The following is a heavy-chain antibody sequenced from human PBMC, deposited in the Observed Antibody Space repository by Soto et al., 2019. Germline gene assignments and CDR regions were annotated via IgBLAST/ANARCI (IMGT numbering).Heavy chain of an antibody. Sequence: ASVKVSCKASGYTFTSYGINWVRQAPGQELEWVGCISAYNGNTNYAQKLQGRVTMTTDTSTSTAYMELRSLRSDDTAVYYCARGRHEYYDTNWFDPWGQGTLVTVS. V-gene: IGHV1-18*01. CDR2: ISAYNGNT. CDR3: ARGRHEYYDTNWFDP. CDR1: GYTFTSYG. J-gene: IGHJ5*02. D-gene: IGHD3-22*01.